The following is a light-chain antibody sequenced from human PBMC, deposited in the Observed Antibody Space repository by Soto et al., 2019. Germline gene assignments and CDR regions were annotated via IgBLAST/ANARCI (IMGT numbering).Light chain of an antibody. CDR2: DAS. J-gene: IGKJ1*01. CDR1: QSISSW. Sequence: DIQMTQSPSTLSASVGDRVTITCRASQSISSWLAWYQQKPGKATKLLIYDASSVESGVPSRFSGSGSGTELHLAISSLQPDDFATYSCQQYNRDSSWTFGQGTKVEIK. V-gene: IGKV1-5*01. CDR3: QQYNRDSSWT.